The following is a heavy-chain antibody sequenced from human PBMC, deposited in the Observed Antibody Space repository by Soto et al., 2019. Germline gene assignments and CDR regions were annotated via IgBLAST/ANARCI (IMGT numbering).Heavy chain of an antibody. CDR2: ITGSGGST. J-gene: IGHJ3*02. D-gene: IGHD2-15*01. Sequence: EGQLLESGGGLVQPGGSLRLSCAASRFTFNSYAMSWVRQAPGKGLEWVSAITGSGGSTNYADSVKGRFTISRDNSKNTLYLQMNSLRAGDTAAYYCAKGTLYSRYDVFDIWGQGTMVTVSS. CDR3: AKGTLYSRYDVFDI. V-gene: IGHV3-23*01. CDR1: RFTFNSYA.